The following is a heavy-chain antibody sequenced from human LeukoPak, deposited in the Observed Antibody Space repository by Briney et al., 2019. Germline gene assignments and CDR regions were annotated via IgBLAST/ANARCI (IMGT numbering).Heavy chain of an antibody. D-gene: IGHD6-6*01. V-gene: IGHV3-74*01. CDR2: INSDGSST. CDR1: GFTFSSYW. J-gene: IGHJ4*02. Sequence: GGSLRLSCAASGFTFSSYWMHWFRQAPGKGLVWVSRINSDGSSTSYADSVKGRFTISRDNAKNTLYLQMNSLRAEDTAVYYCARGYGSSRGWYWGQGTLVTVSS. CDR3: ARGYGSSRGWY.